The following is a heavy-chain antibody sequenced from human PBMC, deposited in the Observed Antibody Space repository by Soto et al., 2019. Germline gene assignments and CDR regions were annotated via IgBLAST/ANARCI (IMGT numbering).Heavy chain of an antibody. V-gene: IGHV5-51*01. CDR1: GYSFTSYW. D-gene: IGHD5-12*01. CDR2: IYPGDSDT. J-gene: IGHJ5*02. CDR3: ARRPFGGYDLRSAVWFDP. Sequence: GESLKISCKGSGYSFTSYWIGWVRQMPGKGLEWMGIIYPGDSDTRYSPSFQGQVTISADKSISTAYLQWSSLKASDTAMYYWARRPFGGYDLRSAVWFDPWGQGTLVTVSS.